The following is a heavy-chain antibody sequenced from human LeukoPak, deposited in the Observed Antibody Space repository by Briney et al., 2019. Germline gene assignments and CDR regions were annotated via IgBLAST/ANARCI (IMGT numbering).Heavy chain of an antibody. V-gene: IGHV4-38-2*01. J-gene: IGHJ4*02. D-gene: IGHD6-19*01. CDR2: IYHSGST. CDR1: GYPISSGCY. Sequence: SETLSLTCAVSGYPISSGCYWGWIRQPPGKGLEWIGSIYHSGSTYYNPSLKSRVTISVDTSKNQFSLKLSSVTAADTAVYYCARSVAGSFYWGQGTLVTVSS. CDR3: ARSVAGSFY.